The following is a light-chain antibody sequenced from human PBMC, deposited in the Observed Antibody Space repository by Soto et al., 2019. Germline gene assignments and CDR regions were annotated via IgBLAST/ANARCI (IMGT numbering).Light chain of an antibody. J-gene: IGKJ1*01. CDR2: GAS. Sequence: EIVMTQSPATLSVSPGERATLSCRASQSVSSNLAWYQQKPGQAPRLLIYGASTRATGIPARFSGSGSGTEFTLTISSLDPEDFAVYFCHQYAYSPRTFGQGTKVDIK. CDR3: HQYAYSPRT. CDR1: QSVSSN. V-gene: IGKV3-15*01.